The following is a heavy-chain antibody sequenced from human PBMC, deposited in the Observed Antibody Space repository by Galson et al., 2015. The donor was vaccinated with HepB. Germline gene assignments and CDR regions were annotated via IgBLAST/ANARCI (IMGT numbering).Heavy chain of an antibody. J-gene: IGHJ4*02. CDR2: ISAYNGNT. V-gene: IGHV1-18*01. CDR3: ARDTGYIIDY. Sequence: SEKVSCKASGYTFSSYGIAWVRQAPGQGLEWMGWISAYNGNTVTAQKLQGRVTMTTDTSTRTAYMEVRSLRSDDTAVYYCARDTGYIIDYWGQGTLVTVSS. CDR1: GYTFSSYG. D-gene: IGHD5-24*01.